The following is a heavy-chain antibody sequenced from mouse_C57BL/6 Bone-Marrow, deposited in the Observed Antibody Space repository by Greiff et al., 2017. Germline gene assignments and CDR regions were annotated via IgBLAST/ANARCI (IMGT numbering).Heavy chain of an antibody. V-gene: IGHV1-64*01. D-gene: IGHD2-3*01. CDR3: ARAEDGYLFAY. J-gene: IGHJ3*01. CDR2: IHPSSGST. Sequence: VKLQQPGPELVKPGASVKLSCKASGYTFTSSWMHWVKQRPGHGLEWIGMIHPSSGSTTYNETFKSKATLTVDKSSSTAYMQLSSLTSGHSAVYYCARAEDGYLFAYWGQGTLVTVSA. CDR1: GYTFTSSW.